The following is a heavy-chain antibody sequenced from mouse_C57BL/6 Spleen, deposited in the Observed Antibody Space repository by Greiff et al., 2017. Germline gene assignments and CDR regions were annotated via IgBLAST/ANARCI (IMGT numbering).Heavy chain of an antibody. D-gene: IGHD2-5*01. CDR3: ARDRVYYSNFDY. V-gene: IGHV3-6*01. J-gene: IGHJ2*01. Sequence: VQLKESGPGLVKPSQSLSLTCSVTGYSITSGYYWNWIRQFPGNKLEWMGYISYDGSNNYNPSLKNRISITRDTSKNQFFLKLNSVTTEDTATYYCARDRVYYSNFDYWGQGTTLTVSS. CDR2: ISYDGSN. CDR1: GYSITSGYY.